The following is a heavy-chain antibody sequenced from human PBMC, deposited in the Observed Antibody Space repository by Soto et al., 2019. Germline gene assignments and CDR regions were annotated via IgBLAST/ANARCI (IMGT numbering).Heavy chain of an antibody. CDR2: IWYDGSNK. J-gene: IGHJ5*02. Sequence: GGSLRLSCAASGFTFSSYGMHWVRQAPGKGLEWVGVIWYDGSNKYYADSVKGRFTISRDNSKNTLYLQMNSLRAEDTAVYYCARGRLGMIYSLFDPWGQGTLVTVSS. CDR3: ARGRLGMIYSLFDP. V-gene: IGHV3-33*01. D-gene: IGHD2-15*01. CDR1: GFTFSSYG.